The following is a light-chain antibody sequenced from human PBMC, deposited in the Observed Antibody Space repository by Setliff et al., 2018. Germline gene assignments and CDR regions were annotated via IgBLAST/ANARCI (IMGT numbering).Light chain of an antibody. V-gene: IGLV2-23*02. CDR1: HRDVGKYNL. CDR3: CSYAGGSTFA. Sequence: ALTQPASVSGSPGQSITISCTGTHRDVGKYNLVSWYQQHPGKAPKLILYDFITRPSGVSDRFSGSKSANTASLTISGLQAEDEADYYCCSYAGGSTFAFGGGTKGTVL. J-gene: IGLJ1*01. CDR2: DFI.